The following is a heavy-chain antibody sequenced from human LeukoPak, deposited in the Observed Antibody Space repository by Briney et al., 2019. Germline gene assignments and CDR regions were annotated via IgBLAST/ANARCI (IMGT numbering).Heavy chain of an antibody. J-gene: IGHJ4*02. CDR1: GFTFSAFG. V-gene: IGHV3-30*18. CDR3: AKSRLYCSGSADY. D-gene: IGHD6-19*01. CDR2: ISSDGTNK. Sequence: GGSLRLSCAASGFTFSAFGMHWVRQAPGKGLEWVAVISSDGTNKYYTDSVKGRFTISRDNSKNTLYMQMNSLRAEDTAVYFCAKSRLYCSGSADYWGQGTLVTVSS.